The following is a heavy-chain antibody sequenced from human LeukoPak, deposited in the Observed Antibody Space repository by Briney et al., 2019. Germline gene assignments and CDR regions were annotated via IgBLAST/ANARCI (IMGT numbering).Heavy chain of an antibody. CDR2: ISSGSSTI. J-gene: IGHJ3*02. V-gene: IGHV3-48*02. D-gene: IGHD2-21*02. CDR3: ARENIVVVTAIRDAFDI. CDR1: GFTFRSYS. Sequence: PGGSLRPSCSASGFTFRSYSMNWVRQAPGKGLEWVSYISSGSSTIYYADSVKGRFTISRDNAKNSLCLQMNSLRDEDTAVYYCARENIVVVTAIRDAFDIWGQGTMVTVSS.